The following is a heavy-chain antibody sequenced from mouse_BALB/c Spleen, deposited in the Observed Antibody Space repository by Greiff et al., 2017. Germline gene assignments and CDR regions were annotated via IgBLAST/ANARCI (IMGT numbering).Heavy chain of an antibody. D-gene: IGHD2-14*01. CDR2: IDPANGNT. CDR3: ARGDYRYDEAWFAY. CDR1: GFNIKDTY. Sequence: EVQLQQSGAELVKPGASVKLSCTASGFNIKDTYMHWVKQRPEQGLEWIGRIDPANGNTKYDPKFQGKATITADTSSNTAYLQLSSLTSEDTAVYYCARGDYRYDEAWFAYWGQGTLVTVSA. J-gene: IGHJ3*01. V-gene: IGHV14-3*02.